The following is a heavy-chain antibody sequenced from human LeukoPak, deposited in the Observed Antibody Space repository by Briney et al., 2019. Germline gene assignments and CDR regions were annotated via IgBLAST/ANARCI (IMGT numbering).Heavy chain of an antibody. CDR3: IKARIGTWSFDH. V-gene: IGHV3-64D*06. CDR2: ISINGDKT. D-gene: IGHD1-26*01. J-gene: IGHJ4*02. CDR1: GFTFSGHF. Sequence: PGGSLRLSCSASGFTFSGHFMHWVRQAPGKGLEYVSSISINGDKTYYAESVKGRFTISRDNSKNTLYLQLSSLRVEDTAVYYCIKARIGTWSFDHWGQGTLLTVSS.